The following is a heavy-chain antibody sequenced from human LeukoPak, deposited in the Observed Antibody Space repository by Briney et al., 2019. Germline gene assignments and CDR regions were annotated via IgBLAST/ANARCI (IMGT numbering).Heavy chain of an antibody. CDR3: AKEWRLTYYYDSSGYTY. D-gene: IGHD3-22*01. V-gene: IGHV3-23*01. CDR1: GFTFSSYV. CDR2: ISGSGGST. Sequence: PGGSLRLSCAASGFTFSSYVMPWVRQAPGKGLEWVSAISGSGGSTYYADSVKGRFTISRDNSKNTLYLQMHSLRAEDTAVYYCAKEWRLTYYYDSSGYTYWGQGTLVTVSS. J-gene: IGHJ4*02.